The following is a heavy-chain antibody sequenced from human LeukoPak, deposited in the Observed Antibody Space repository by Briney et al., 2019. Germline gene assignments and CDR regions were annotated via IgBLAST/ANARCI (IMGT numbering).Heavy chain of an antibody. D-gene: IGHD3-22*01. Sequence: PGGSLRLSCAGSGFTFSSYSMNWVRQAPGKGLEWVSYISSSGTTIYYADSVKGRFTISRDNVENSLYLQMNSLRDEDTAVYYCARESEYYYYDASGYYPGYFHHWGQGTLVTVSS. CDR2: ISSSGTTI. CDR3: ARESEYYYYDASGYYPGYFHH. CDR1: GFTFSSYS. J-gene: IGHJ1*01. V-gene: IGHV3-48*02.